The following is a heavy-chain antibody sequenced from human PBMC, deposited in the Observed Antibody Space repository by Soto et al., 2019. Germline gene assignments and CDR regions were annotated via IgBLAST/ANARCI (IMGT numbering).Heavy chain of an antibody. J-gene: IGHJ4*02. V-gene: IGHV1-3*01. CDR3: ARAISGYVT. CDR2: INAGNGDT. CDR1: GITYNAYA. Sequence: QVQLVQSGAEMKKPGASVKLSCKASGITYNAYAIHWVRQAPGQGLEWMRWINAGNGDTRYSQNFQGRVTLTRDTSASTVYMDLDSLKFEDTGVYYCARAISGYVTWGQGTLVTVSS. D-gene: IGHD5-12*01.